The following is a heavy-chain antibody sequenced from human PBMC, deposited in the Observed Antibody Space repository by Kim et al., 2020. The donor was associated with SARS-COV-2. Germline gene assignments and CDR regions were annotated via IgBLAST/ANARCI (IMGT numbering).Heavy chain of an antibody. J-gene: IGHJ4*02. CDR3: ARLAVTEATDS. V-gene: IGHV4-39*01. CDR1: GGSITSPYY. Sequence: SETLSLTCTVSGGSITSPYYWGWIRQSPGKGLEWIGNSYHSGRTYLNPSPHERVTISVDASKNQFSLRLPSVTVADSAIYYCARLAVTEATDSWGQGTLV. CDR2: SYHSGRT. D-gene: IGHD6-19*01.